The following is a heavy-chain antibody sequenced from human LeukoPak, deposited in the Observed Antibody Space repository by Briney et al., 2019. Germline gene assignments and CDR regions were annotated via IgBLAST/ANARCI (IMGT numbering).Heavy chain of an antibody. CDR3: AKERVQLERRSYLSAAFDI. J-gene: IGHJ3*02. CDR1: VGSFSGYY. Sequence: SETLSLTCAVYVGSFSGYYWSWIRQPPGKGLEWIGEINHSGSTNYNPSLKSRVTISVDTSKNQFSLQLSSVTAADTAVYYCAKERVQLERRSYLSAAFDIWGQGTMVTVSS. V-gene: IGHV4-34*01. D-gene: IGHD1-1*01. CDR2: INHSGST.